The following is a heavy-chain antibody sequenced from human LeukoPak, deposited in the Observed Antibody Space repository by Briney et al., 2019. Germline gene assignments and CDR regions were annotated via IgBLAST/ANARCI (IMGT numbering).Heavy chain of an antibody. CDR2: IKQDGSEK. J-gene: IGHJ6*03. V-gene: IGHV3-7*03. CDR3: TRDRSMVRGVITRPYYYYYYMDV. D-gene: IGHD3-10*01. Sequence: PGGSLRLSCAASGFTFSSYWMSWVRQAPGKGLEWVANIKQDGSEKYYVDSVKGRFTISRDNAKNSLYLQMNSLKTEDTAVYYCTRDRSMVRGVITRPYYYYYYMDVWGKGTTVTVSS. CDR1: GFTFSSYW.